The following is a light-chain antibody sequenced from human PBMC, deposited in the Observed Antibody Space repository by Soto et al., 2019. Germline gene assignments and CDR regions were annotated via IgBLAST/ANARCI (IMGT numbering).Light chain of an antibody. CDR1: QSVSSSF. CDR3: QQYVSSPWA. J-gene: IGKJ1*01. CDR2: GAS. Sequence: EIVLAQSPGTLSLSPGESATLSCRASQSVSSSFLAWYQQKAGQAPRPLIYGASRRATGIPDRFSGSGSGTDVTLTISRLEPEDFAVYYCQQYVSSPWAFGQGPKVEI. V-gene: IGKV3-20*01.